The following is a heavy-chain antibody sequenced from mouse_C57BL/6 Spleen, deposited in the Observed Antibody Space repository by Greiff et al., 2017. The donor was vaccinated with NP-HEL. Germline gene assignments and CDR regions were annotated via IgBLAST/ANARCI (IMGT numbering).Heavy chain of an antibody. CDR3: ARLNWDDYAMDY. D-gene: IGHD4-1*01. CDR1: GYAFTNYL. V-gene: IGHV1-54*01. Sequence: QVQLQQSGAELVRPGTSVKVSCKASGYAFTNYLIEWVKQRPGQGLEWIGVINPGSGGTNYNEKFKGKATLTAEKSSSTAYMQLSSLTSEDSAVYFCARLNWDDYAMDYWGQGTSVTVSS. J-gene: IGHJ4*01. CDR2: INPGSGGT.